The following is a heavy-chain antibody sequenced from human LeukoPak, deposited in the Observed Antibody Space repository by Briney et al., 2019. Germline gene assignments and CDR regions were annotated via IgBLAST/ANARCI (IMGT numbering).Heavy chain of an antibody. CDR3: ARGLNFGWFDP. V-gene: IGHV4-59*01. J-gene: IGHJ5*02. CDR2: ISYSGST. D-gene: IGHD3/OR15-3a*01. Sequence: SETLSLTCTVSGGSISGFYWSWTRQPPGKGLEWIGYISYSGSTNYNPSLKSRVTISVDTSKNQFSLKLSSVTAADTAVYYCARGLNFGWFDPWGQGTLVTDSS. CDR1: GGSISGFY.